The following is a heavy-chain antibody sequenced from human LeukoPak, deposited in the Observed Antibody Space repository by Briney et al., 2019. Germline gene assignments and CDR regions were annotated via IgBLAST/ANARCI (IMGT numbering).Heavy chain of an antibody. D-gene: IGHD3-9*01. J-gene: IGHJ6*02. Sequence: PGGSLRLSCVASGFTFSSYWMHWVRQDPRKGLVWVSRVNGDGRNINYADSVRGRFTISRDNAKNTLSLQMNTLRVEDTAVYYCTRDLMDYDVSTGLHHYYMDVWGQGTTVTVSS. CDR1: GFTFSSYW. V-gene: IGHV3-74*01. CDR2: VNGDGRNI. CDR3: TRDLMDYDVSTGLHHYYMDV.